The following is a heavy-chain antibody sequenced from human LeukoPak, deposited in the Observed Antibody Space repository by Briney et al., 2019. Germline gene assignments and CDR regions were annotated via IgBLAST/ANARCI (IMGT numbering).Heavy chain of an antibody. J-gene: IGHJ1*01. V-gene: IGHV4-59*08. CDR3: ARLPRGTQPPEYFQQ. Sequence: TSETLSLTCTVSGGSISSYYWSCLRQPPGKGLEWIGSIHYSGSTTYNPSLKSRVTISVDTSKNQFSLKLTSATAADTAVYYCARLPRGTQPPEYFQQWGQGTLVTVSS. CDR1: GGSISSYY. CDR2: IHYSGST. D-gene: IGHD1-1*01.